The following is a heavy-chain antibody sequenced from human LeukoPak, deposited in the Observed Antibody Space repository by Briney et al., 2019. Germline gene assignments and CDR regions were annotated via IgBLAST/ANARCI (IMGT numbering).Heavy chain of an antibody. CDR1: GYTFTGYY. CDR2: ISAYNSDT. J-gene: IGHJ4*02. Sequence: ASVKVSCKASGYTFTGYYMHWGRQAPGQGLEWMGWISAYNSDTIYAQNLQGRVTMTTDTSTGTAYLELGSLRSDDTAVYYCARERVRYYDSSGYLAYWGQGTLVTVSS. D-gene: IGHD3-22*01. CDR3: ARERVRYYDSSGYLAY. V-gene: IGHV1-18*04.